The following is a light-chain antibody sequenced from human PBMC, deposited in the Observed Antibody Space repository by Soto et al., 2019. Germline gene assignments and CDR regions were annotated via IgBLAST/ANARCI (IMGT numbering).Light chain of an antibody. CDR2: AAS. V-gene: IGKV1-39*01. Sequence: DIPMTQSTSSLSASVGDRVTITCRASQSINSYLNWYQQTPGKAPKLLIYAASSLQSGIPSRFSGSGSGTDFTLTINSLQPEDFATYYCQQSYSTPHTFGQGTKLEIK. J-gene: IGKJ2*01. CDR3: QQSYSTPHT. CDR1: QSINSY.